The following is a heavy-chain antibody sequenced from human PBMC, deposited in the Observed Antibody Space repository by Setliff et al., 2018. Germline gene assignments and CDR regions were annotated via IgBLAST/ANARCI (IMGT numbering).Heavy chain of an antibody. V-gene: IGHV3-23*01. CDR2: ISGSGRNT. CDR1: GLIFGNYA. Sequence: LRLSCAASGLIFGNYAMNWVRQAPGKGLEWVSGISGSGRNTYYADSVKGRFTISRDNSQNLLYLQMNSLRAEDTAVYYCARTQVVPASTYSIDYWGQGTLVTVSS. D-gene: IGHD2-2*01. J-gene: IGHJ4*02. CDR3: ARTQVVPASTYSIDY.